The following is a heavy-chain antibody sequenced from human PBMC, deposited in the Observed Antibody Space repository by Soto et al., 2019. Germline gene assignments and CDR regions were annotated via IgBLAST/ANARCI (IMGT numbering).Heavy chain of an antibody. CDR3: PRSLPYGNYYFDF. J-gene: IGHJ4*02. V-gene: IGHV3-11*01. D-gene: IGHD3-10*01. CDR2: ISSSGSTI. CDR1: GFTFSDYY. Sequence: QVQLVGSGGGLVKPGGSLRLSCAASGFTFSDYYMTWIRQAPGKGLEWLLSISSSGSTISYADSVKGRFIISRDNAKNSLYLELNSLRAEDTAVYYCPRSLPYGNYYFDFWGQGTLVTVSS.